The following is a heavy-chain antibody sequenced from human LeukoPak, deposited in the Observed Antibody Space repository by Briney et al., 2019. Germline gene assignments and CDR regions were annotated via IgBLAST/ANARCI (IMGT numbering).Heavy chain of an antibody. Sequence: PGGSLRLSCAASGFTFSAYAMNWVRQAPGKGLEWVSAITNGGGGTYYADSVKGRFTISRDNSKNRLYLQMNSLRADDTAIYYCAKDTHSWTYGGGHHWGQGTLVTVSS. D-gene: IGHD1-26*01. CDR2: ITNGGGGT. CDR3: AKDTHSWTYGGGHH. J-gene: IGHJ5*02. CDR1: GFTFSAYA. V-gene: IGHV3-23*01.